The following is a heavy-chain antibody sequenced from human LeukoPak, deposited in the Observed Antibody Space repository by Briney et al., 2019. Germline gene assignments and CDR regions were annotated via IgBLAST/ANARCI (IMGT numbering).Heavy chain of an antibody. V-gene: IGHV3-73*01. Sequence: GGSLRLSCAASGFTFSGSAMHWVRQASGKGLEWVGRTRSKANSYATAYAASVKGRFTISRDDSKNTAYPQMNSLKTEDTAVYYCTRLSRNYYYYMDVWGKGTTVTVSS. CDR3: TRLSRNYYYYMDV. CDR2: TRSKANSYAT. CDR1: GFTFSGSA. J-gene: IGHJ6*03.